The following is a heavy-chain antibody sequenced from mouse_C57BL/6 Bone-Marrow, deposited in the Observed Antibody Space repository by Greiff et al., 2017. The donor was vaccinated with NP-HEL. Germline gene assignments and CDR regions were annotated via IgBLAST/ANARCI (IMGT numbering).Heavy chain of an antibody. CDR1: GYTFTSYW. V-gene: IGHV1-61*01. Sequence: QVQLKQPGAELVRPGSSVKLSCKASGYTFTSYWMDWVKQRPGQGLEWIGNIYPSDSETHYNQKFKDKATLTVDKSSSTAYMQLSSLTSEDSAVYYCARSLLWSDWYFDVWGTGTTVTVSS. J-gene: IGHJ1*03. CDR2: IYPSDSET. CDR3: ARSLLWSDWYFDV. D-gene: IGHD2-10*01.